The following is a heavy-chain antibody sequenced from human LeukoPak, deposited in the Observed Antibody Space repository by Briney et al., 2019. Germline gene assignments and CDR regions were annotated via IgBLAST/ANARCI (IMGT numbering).Heavy chain of an antibody. CDR1: GGSFSGYY. CDR2: INHSGST. D-gene: IGHD3-10*01. Sequence: PSETLSLTCAVYGGSFSGYYWSWIRQPPGKGLEWIGEINHSGSTNYNPSLKSRVTISVGTSKNQFSLKLSPVTAADTAVYYCARAPRGPPFDYWGQGTLVTVSS. J-gene: IGHJ4*02. CDR3: ARAPRGPPFDY. V-gene: IGHV4-34*01.